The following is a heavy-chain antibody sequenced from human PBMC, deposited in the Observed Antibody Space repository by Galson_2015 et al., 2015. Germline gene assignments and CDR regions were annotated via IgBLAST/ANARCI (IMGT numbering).Heavy chain of an antibody. V-gene: IGHV3-23*01. CDR2: ISGSGSGGGT. D-gene: IGHD2-21*01. CDR3: AKECFHSRWWCGDFDH. CDR1: GFTFSAHA. J-gene: IGHJ4*02. Sequence: SLRLSCAASGFTFSAHAMNWVRQAPGKGLEWVSGISGSGSGGGTYYADSVKGRFAISRDNSKNTLYLQKNRLRAEDPAVYYCAKECFHSRWWCGDFDHWGQGTPVTVSS.